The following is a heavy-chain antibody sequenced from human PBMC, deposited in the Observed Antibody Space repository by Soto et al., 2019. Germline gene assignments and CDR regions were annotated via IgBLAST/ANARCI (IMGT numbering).Heavy chain of an antibody. D-gene: IGHD3-22*01. V-gene: IGHV1-18*01. CDR3: ARERSGYYHHTDAFDI. J-gene: IGHJ3*02. CDR2: ISAYNGNT. CDR1: GYTFTSYG. Sequence: QVQLVQSGAEVKKPGASVKVSCKASGYTFTSYGISWVRQAPGQGLEWMGWISAYNGNTNYAQKLQGRVTMTTDTSTSAAYMELRSLRSDDTAVYYCARERSGYYHHTDAFDIWGQGTMVTVSS.